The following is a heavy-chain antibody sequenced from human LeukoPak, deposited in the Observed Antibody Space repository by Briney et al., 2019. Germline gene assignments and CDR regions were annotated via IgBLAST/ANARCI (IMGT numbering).Heavy chain of an antibody. V-gene: IGHV4-4*07. CDR1: GGSISSYY. Sequence: SETLSLTCTVSGGSISSYYWSWIRQPAGKGLEWIGRIYTSGSTNYNPSLKSRVTMSVDTSKNQFSLKLSPVTAADTAVYYCARTLGYCSSTSCYFREDAFDIWGQGTMVTVSS. J-gene: IGHJ3*02. D-gene: IGHD2-2*01. CDR3: ARTLGYCSSTSCYFREDAFDI. CDR2: IYTSGST.